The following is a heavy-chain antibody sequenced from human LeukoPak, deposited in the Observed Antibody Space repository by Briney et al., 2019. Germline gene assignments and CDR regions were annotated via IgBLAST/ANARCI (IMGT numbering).Heavy chain of an antibody. J-gene: IGHJ4*02. V-gene: IGHV3-9*01. Sequence: PGGSLRLSCAASGFTFDDYAMHWVRQAPGKGLEWVSGISWNSGSIGYADSVKGRFTISRDNAKNSLYLQMNSLRADDTAAYYCAKWGVAYCSPTSCFEPSNWGQGTLVTVSS. CDR3: AKWGVAYCSPTSCFEPSN. CDR2: ISWNSGSI. D-gene: IGHD2-2*01. CDR1: GFTFDDYA.